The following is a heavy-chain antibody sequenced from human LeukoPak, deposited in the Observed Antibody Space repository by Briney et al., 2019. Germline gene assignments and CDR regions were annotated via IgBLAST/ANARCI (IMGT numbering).Heavy chain of an antibody. D-gene: IGHD2-15*01. V-gene: IGHV1-2*02. Sequence: ASVKVSCKTSGYTFTGYYMHWVRQAPGQGLEWMGWINPNTGGTNYAQKFQGGVTMTRDTSISTAYMDLSRLRSDDTAVYYCARGYCVGGSCYNLFDYWGQGTLVTVSS. CDR1: GYTFTGYY. CDR2: INPNTGGT. J-gene: IGHJ4*02. CDR3: ARGYCVGGSCYNLFDY.